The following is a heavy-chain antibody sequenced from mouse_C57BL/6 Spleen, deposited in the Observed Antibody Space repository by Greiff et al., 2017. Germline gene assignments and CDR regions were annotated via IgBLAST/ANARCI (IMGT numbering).Heavy chain of an antibody. Sequence: EVKLMESGAELVRPGSSVKMSCKTSGYTFTSYGINWVKQRPGQGLEWIGYIYIGNGYTEYNEKFKGKATLTSDTSSSTAYMQLGSLTSEDSAIYFCAFYYSNLYAMDYWGQGTSVTVSS. V-gene: IGHV1-58*01. CDR2: IYIGNGYT. CDR3: AFYYSNLYAMDY. D-gene: IGHD2-5*01. CDR1: GYTFTSYG. J-gene: IGHJ4*01.